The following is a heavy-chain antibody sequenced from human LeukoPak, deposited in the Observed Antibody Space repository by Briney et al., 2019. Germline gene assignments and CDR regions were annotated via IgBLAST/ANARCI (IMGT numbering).Heavy chain of an antibody. CDR1: GFTFSSYG. Sequence: PGRSLRLSCAASGFTFSSYGMHWAPRAPGKGLEWVAVIWYDGSNKYYADSVKGRFTISRDNSKNTLYLQMNSLRAEDTAVYYCASGGSGWDWGQGTLVTVSS. J-gene: IGHJ4*02. V-gene: IGHV3-33*01. CDR2: IWYDGSNK. D-gene: IGHD6-19*01. CDR3: ASGGSGWD.